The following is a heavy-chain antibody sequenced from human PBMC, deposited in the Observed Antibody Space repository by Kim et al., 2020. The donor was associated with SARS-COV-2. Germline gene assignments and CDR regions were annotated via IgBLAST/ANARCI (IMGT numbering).Heavy chain of an antibody. J-gene: IGHJ6*02. CDR2: IYHSGST. Sequence: SETLSLTCAVSGGSISSSNWWSWVRQPPGKGLEWIGEIYHSGSTNYNPSLKSRVTISVDKSKNQFSLKLSSVTAADTAGYYCAREYSSGWYGYYYYGMDVWGQRTTVTVS. D-gene: IGHD6-19*01. CDR3: AREYSSGWYGYYYYGMDV. CDR1: GGSISSSNW. V-gene: IGHV4-4*02.